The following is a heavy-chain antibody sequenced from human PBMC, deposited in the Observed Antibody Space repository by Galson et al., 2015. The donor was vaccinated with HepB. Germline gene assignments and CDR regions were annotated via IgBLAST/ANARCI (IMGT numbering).Heavy chain of an antibody. CDR2: TIPMLQKT. J-gene: IGHJ4*02. Sequence: SVKVSCKASGGTLSSQAISWVRQAPGQGPEWMGRTIPMLQKTDCAQDFQGRLTITADRSTNTAYMELTGLTSGDTAVYYCTTELIAAAGVGGLPTYWGPGTLVIVSS. CDR3: TTELIAAAGVGGLPTY. D-gene: IGHD6-13*01. V-gene: IGHV1-69*04. CDR1: GGTLSSQA.